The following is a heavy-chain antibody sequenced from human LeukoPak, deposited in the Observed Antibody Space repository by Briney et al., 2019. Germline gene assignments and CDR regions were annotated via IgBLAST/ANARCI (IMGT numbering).Heavy chain of an antibody. CDR2: IYHSGST. J-gene: IGHJ3*02. D-gene: IGHD3-22*01. CDR1: GYSISSGYY. V-gene: IGHV4-38-2*02. Sequence: PETLSLTCTVSGYSISSGYYWGWIRQPPGKGLDWIGSIYHSGSTYYNPSLKSRVTISVDTSKNQFSLKLSSVTAADTAVYYCARPQNYYDSSGWAFDIWGQGTMVTVSS. CDR3: ARPQNYYDSSGWAFDI.